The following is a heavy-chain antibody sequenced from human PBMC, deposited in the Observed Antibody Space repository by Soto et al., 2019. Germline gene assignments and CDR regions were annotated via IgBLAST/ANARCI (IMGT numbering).Heavy chain of an antibody. V-gene: IGHV3-53*01. J-gene: IGHJ4*02. CDR2: IYSGGST. Sequence: EVQLVESGGGLIQPGGSLRLSCTASGFIVSSNYMSWVRQAPGKGLEWVSVIYSGGSTYYGDSVKGRFTISRDNSKNTLYLQMNNLRAEDTAAYHCARSPWGGPFDYWGQGTLVTASS. CDR3: ARSPWGGPFDY. D-gene: IGHD7-27*01. CDR1: GFIVSSNY.